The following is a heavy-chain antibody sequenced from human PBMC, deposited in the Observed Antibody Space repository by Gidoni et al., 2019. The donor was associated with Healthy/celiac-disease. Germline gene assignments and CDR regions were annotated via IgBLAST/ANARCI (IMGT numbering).Heavy chain of an antibody. V-gene: IGHV3-73*02. J-gene: IGHJ4*02. CDR2: IRSKANSYAT. CDR1: GFTFLAPP. Sequence: ELQLVESGGGLVQPGGSRKLSCAAPGFTFLAPPLHWVRQASGKGLECVGRIRSKANSYATAYAASVKGRFTISRDDSKNTAYLQMNSLKTEDTAVYYCTRHPERIAAAATTNWGQGTLVTVSS. CDR3: TRHPERIAAAATTN. D-gene: IGHD6-13*01.